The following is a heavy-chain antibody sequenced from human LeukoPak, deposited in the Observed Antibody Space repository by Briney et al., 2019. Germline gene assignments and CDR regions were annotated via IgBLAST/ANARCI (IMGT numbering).Heavy chain of an antibody. D-gene: IGHD6-13*01. CDR1: GFTVSSNY. CDR3: ARGEALFSSSWAYNWFDP. J-gene: IGHJ5*02. Sequence: SGGSLRLSCAASGFTVSSNYMSWVRQAPGKGLEWVSVIYSGGSTYYADSVKGRFTISRDNSKSTLYLQMNSLRAEDTAVYYCARGEALFSSSWAYNWFDPWGQGTLVTVSS. CDR2: IYSGGST. V-gene: IGHV3-66*01.